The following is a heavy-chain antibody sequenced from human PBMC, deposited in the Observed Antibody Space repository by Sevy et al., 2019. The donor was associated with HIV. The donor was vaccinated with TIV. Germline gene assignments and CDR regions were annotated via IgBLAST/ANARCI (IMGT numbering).Heavy chain of an antibody. D-gene: IGHD3-22*01. CDR2: ISSDGSKR. CDR1: GFNFSPYA. CDR3: AKEGYYYDSRSSDWFDP. V-gene: IGHV3-30*18. J-gene: IGHJ5*02. Sequence: GGSLRVSCAASGFNFSPYALHWVRQVPGKGLEWVATISSDGSKRYYTDSVKGRFSISRDNSKNTLYLQMNNLTPEDTAVFYCAKEGYYYDSRSSDWFDPWGQGALVTVSS.